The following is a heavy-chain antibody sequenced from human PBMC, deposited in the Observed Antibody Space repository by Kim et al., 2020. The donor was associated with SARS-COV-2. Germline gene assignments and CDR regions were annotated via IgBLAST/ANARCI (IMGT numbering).Heavy chain of an antibody. D-gene: IGHD2-2*01. CDR2: INSDGSST. Sequence: GGSLRLSCAASGFTFSSYWMHWVRQAPGKGLVWVSRINSDGSSTSYADSVKGRFTISRDNAKNTLYLQMNSLRAEDTAVYYCARGLVVPAAMLAYYGMDVWGQGTTVTVSS. CDR3: ARGLVVPAAMLAYYGMDV. V-gene: IGHV3-74*01. CDR1: GFTFSSYW. J-gene: IGHJ6*02.